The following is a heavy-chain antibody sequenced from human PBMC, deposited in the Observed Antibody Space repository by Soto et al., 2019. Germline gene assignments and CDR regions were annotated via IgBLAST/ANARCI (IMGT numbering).Heavy chain of an antibody. CDR3: ARGYCSIIRCYIGDY. CDR2: ISWNSGSV. CDR1: GFTFDDSA. Sequence: EVQLVESGGGLVQPGRSLRLSCAASGFTFDDSAMHWVRQAPGKGLEWVSGISWNSGSVGYADSVTGRFTISRDNAKNSLYLQMSSLRAEDTALYYCARGYCSIIRCYIGDYWGQGTLVTVSS. V-gene: IGHV3-9*01. J-gene: IGHJ4*02. D-gene: IGHD2-2*02.